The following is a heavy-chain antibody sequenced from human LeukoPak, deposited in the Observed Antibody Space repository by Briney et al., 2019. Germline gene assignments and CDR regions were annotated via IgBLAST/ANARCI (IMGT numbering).Heavy chain of an antibody. CDR2: IGNNGGGI. J-gene: IGHJ4*02. D-gene: IGHD7-27*01. V-gene: IGHV3-23*01. CDR1: GFTFSTYT. CDR3: AIDPNWGTHS. Sequence: GGSLRLSCAASGFTFSTYTMYWVRHPPGKRLEWVSIIGNNGGGIHYADSVKGRFTISRDNFKNALYLQMNSLRVEDAAVYYCAIDPNWGTHSWGQGVLVTVSS.